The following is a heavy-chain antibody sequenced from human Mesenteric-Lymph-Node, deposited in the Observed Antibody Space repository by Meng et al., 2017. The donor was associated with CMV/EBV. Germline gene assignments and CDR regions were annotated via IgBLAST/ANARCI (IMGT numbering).Heavy chain of an antibody. CDR3: ARTDFGPSDMDV. V-gene: IGHV3-11*01. CDR2: ISNSGTTI. Sequence: GGSLRLSCAASGVAFSDYYMTWIRQAPGKGLEWVSHISNSGTTIYYADSVKGRFTISRDNAKSLLYLRMNSLRAEDTAVYYCARTDFGPSDMDVWGQGTTVTVSS. D-gene: IGHD3/OR15-3a*01. J-gene: IGHJ6*02. CDR1: GVAFSDYY.